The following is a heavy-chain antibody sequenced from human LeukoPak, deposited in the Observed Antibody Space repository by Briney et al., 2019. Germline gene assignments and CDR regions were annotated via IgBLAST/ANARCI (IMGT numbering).Heavy chain of an antibody. D-gene: IGHD5-24*01. V-gene: IGHV1-3*01. CDR3: ARDDSEVATIDEDPYPYYYYGMDV. CDR1: GYTFTSYA. CDR2: INAGNGNT. J-gene: IGHJ6*02. Sequence: ASVKVSCKASGYTFTSYAMHWVRQAPGQRLEWMGWINAGNGNTKYSQKFQGRVTITADESTSTAYMELSSLRSEDTAVYYCARDDSEVATIDEDPYPYYYYGMDVWGQGTTVTVSS.